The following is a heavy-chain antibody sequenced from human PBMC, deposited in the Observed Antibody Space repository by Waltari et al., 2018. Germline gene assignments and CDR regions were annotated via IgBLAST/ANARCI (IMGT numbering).Heavy chain of an antibody. V-gene: IGHV4-39*07. Sequence: QLQLQESGPGLVKPSETLSLTCTVSGGSISSSSYYWGWVRQPPGKGLEWIWSIYYSGSTSYNPSLKSRVTISVDTSKNQFSLRVSSVTAADTAVFYCARMVRGYCSSTSCHTDHWGQGTLVAVSS. D-gene: IGHD2-2*01. CDR2: IYYSGST. CDR3: ARMVRGYCSSTSCHTDH. J-gene: IGHJ4*02. CDR1: GGSISSSSYY.